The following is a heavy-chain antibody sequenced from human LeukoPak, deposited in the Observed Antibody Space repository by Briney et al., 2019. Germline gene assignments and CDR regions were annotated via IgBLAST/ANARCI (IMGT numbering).Heavy chain of an antibody. Sequence: TGSGGSTYYAGSVKGRFTISRDNSKNTLYLQMNSLRAEDTAVYYCAKRNYFGAGTYSFDLWGQGTLVTVSS. CDR3: AKRNYFGAGTYSFDL. CDR2: TGSGGST. D-gene: IGHD3-10*01. J-gene: IGHJ4*02. V-gene: IGHV3-23*01.